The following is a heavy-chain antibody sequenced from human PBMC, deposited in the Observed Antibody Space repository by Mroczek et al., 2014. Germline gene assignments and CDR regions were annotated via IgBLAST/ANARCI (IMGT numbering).Heavy chain of an antibody. Sequence: QVQLVQSGGGVVQPGRSLRLSCAASGFTFSSYAMHWVRQAPGKGLEWVAVISYDGSNKYYADSVKGRFTISRDNSKNTLYLQMNSLRAEDTAVYYCARDKPIAVAAGYFQHVGPG. CDR3: ARDKPIAVAAGYFQH. J-gene: IGHJ1*01. D-gene: IGHD6-19*01. V-gene: IGHV3-30-3*01. CDR1: GFTFSSYA. CDR2: ISYDGSNK.